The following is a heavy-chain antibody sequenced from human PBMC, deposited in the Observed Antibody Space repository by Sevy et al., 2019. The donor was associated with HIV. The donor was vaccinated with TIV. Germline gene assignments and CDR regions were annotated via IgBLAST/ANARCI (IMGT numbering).Heavy chain of an antibody. CDR3: ARDGEATIFGVVRDAFDI. Sequence: GGSLRLSCAASGFTFSDYYMSWIRRAPGKGLEWVSYLSSSGSTIDYADSVKGRFTISRDNAKNSPYLQMNSLRAEDTAVYYCARDGEATIFGVVRDAFDIWGQGTMVTVSS. CDR1: GFTFSDYY. CDR2: LSSSGSTI. D-gene: IGHD3-3*01. V-gene: IGHV3-11*01. J-gene: IGHJ3*02.